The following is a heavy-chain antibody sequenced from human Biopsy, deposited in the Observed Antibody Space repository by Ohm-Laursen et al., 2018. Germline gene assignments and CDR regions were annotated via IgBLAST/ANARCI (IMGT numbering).Heavy chain of an antibody. CDR2: ISKGGDT. J-gene: IGHJ3*01. CDR1: GGSITDDY. D-gene: IGHD1-1*01. V-gene: IGHV4-59*07. Sequence: SDTLSLTCTVSGGSITDDYWSWIRQSPGKGLEWIGFISKGGDTTYNPSLRGRAAISVDTSKNQFSLKLSSVTAADTAIFFCARLYRLDDYWNDDPPDAFDVWGQGTRVTVSS. CDR3: ARLYRLDDYWNDDPPDAFDV.